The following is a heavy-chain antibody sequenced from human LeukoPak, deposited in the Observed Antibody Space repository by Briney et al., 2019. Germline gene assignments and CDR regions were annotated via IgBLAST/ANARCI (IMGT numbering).Heavy chain of an antibody. J-gene: IGHJ6*03. Sequence: GGSLRLSCAASGFTFSSYWMSRVRQAPGKGLEWVANIKQDGSEKYYVDSVEGRFTISRDNAKNSLYLQMNCLRAEDTAVYYCAREDYYYYMDVWGKGTTVTVSS. V-gene: IGHV3-7*01. CDR1: GFTFSSYW. CDR3: AREDYYYYMDV. CDR2: IKQDGSEK.